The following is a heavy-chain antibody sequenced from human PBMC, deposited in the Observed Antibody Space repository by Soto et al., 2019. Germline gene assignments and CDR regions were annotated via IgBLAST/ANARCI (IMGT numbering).Heavy chain of an antibody. CDR3: ASTFEGVKRPDV. CDR2: IYYSGST. CDR1: GGSISSSSYY. D-gene: IGHD3-16*01. V-gene: IGHV4-39*01. Sequence: QLQLQESSPGLVKPSETLSLTCTVSGGSISSSSYYWGWIRQPPGKGLEWIGSIYYSGSTYYNPSLKSRVTISVDTSKNQFSLKLSSVTAADTAVYYCASTFEGVKRPDVWGQGTTVTVSS. J-gene: IGHJ6*02.